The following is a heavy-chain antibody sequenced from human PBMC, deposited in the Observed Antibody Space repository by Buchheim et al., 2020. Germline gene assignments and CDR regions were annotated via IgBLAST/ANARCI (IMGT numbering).Heavy chain of an antibody. J-gene: IGHJ4*02. CDR3: AKTHDFWSGYYSHFDY. D-gene: IGHD3-3*01. CDR2: ISYNGSNN. V-gene: IGHV3-30*18. CDR1: GFTFSSYC. Sequence: QVQLVESGGGVVQPGRSLRLSCAASGFTFSSYCMHWVRQAPGKGLEWLPVISYNGSNNYYADSVKGRFTISRDNSKSTLYLQMNSLRAEDTAVYYCAKTHDFWSGYYSHFDYWGQGTL.